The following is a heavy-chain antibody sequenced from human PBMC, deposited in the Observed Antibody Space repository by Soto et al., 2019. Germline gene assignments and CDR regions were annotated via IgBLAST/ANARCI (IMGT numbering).Heavy chain of an antibody. D-gene: IGHD6-6*01. J-gene: IGHJ4*02. Sequence: QVQLVESGGGVVQPGRSLRLSCAASGFIFRNFGMHWVRRAPGKGLEWVATISGDGNDKYAPDSMNGRFTISSNNFYNTMYLQLNSLRPEYTAVYHCVQAARTAHQPLDSWGQGVLVTVSS. CDR1: GFIFRNFG. CDR2: ISGDGNDK. CDR3: VQAARTAHQPLDS. V-gene: IGHV3-30*03.